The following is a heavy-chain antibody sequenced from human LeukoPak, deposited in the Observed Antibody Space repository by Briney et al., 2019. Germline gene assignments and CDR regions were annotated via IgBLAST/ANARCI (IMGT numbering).Heavy chain of an antibody. J-gene: IGHJ4*02. V-gene: IGHV3-43*01. CDR2: ISWDGGST. CDR3: TKESEPYYFDY. D-gene: IGHD3-3*01. Sequence: GGSLRLSCAASGLTFDDYTMHWVRQGPGKGLEWVSFISWDGGSTHYADSVKGRFTISRDNRKNFLYLQMNSLSPEDTALYYCTKESEPYYFDYWGQGTLVTVSS. CDR1: GLTFDDYT.